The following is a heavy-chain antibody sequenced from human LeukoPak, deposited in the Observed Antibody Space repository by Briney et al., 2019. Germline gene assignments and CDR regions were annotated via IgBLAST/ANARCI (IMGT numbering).Heavy chain of an antibody. CDR1: GGSIDNIDW. Sequence: PSETLSLTCAVSGGSIDNIDWWTWVRQPPGKGLEWIGEIFHSGSTNYNPSLKSRVTMSVDTSKNQFSLKLSSVTAADTAVYYCARDMVPGYGDYVIWFDPWGQGTLVTVSS. J-gene: IGHJ5*02. CDR3: ARDMVPGYGDYVIWFDP. V-gene: IGHV4-4*02. CDR2: IFHSGST. D-gene: IGHD4-17*01.